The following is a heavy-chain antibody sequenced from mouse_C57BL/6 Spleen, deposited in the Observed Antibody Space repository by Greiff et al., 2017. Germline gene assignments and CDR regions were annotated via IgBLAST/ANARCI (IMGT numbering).Heavy chain of an antibody. CDR1: GYAFSSYW. Sequence: VKLLESGAELVKPGASVKISCKASGYAFSSYWMNWVKQRPGKGLEWIGQLYPGDGDTNYNGKFKGKATLTADKSSSTAYMQLSSLTSEDSAVYFCARLYGSSPGAMDYWGQGTSVTVSS. D-gene: IGHD1-1*01. CDR3: ARLYGSSPGAMDY. J-gene: IGHJ4*01. V-gene: IGHV1-80*01. CDR2: LYPGDGDT.